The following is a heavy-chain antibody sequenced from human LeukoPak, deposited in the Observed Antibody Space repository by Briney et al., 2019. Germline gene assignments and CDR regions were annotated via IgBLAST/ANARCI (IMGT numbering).Heavy chain of an antibody. J-gene: IGHJ5*02. CDR3: VRVISGTPNWFDP. V-gene: IGHV3-23*01. D-gene: IGHD1-20*01. Sequence: PGGSLRLSCAASGFTLRYGMSWVRQAPGRGLEWVSAVSGSGGSTDYADSVKGRFTISRDTSKDTMYLQLNSLRPEDTAVYYCVRVISGTPNWFDPWGLGTLVTVSS. CDR2: VSGSGGST. CDR1: GFTLRYG.